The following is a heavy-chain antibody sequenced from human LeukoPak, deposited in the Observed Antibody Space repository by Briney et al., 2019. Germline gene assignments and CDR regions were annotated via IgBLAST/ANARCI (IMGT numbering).Heavy chain of an antibody. J-gene: IGHJ4*02. CDR2: IYYSGST. V-gene: IGHV4-39*07. Sequence: SETLSLTCTVSGGSISSSSYYWGWIRQPPGKGLEWIGSIYYSGSTYYNPSLKSRVTISVDTSKNQFSLKLSSVTAVDTAVYYCARTPNSGRYYFDYWGQGTLVTVSS. CDR3: ARTPNSGRYYFDY. CDR1: GGSISSSSYY. D-gene: IGHD1-26*01.